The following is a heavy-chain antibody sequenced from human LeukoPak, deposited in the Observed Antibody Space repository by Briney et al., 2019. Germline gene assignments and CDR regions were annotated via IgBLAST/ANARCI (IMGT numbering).Heavy chain of an antibody. CDR3: APPRGDSSGYYYVY. J-gene: IGHJ4*02. CDR2: ISASGGST. V-gene: IGHV3-23*01. CDR1: GLTFSSYV. Sequence: GGSLRLSCTASGLTFSSYVMSWFRQAPGKGLEWVSTISASGGSTQYADSVKGRFIISRDNSKNTLYLQMNSLRADDTAVYYCAPPRGDSSGYYYVYWGQGTLVTVSS. D-gene: IGHD3-22*01.